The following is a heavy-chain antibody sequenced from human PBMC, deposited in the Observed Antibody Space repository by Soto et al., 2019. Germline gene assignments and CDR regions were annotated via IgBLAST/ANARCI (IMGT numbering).Heavy chain of an antibody. CDR2: INPSGGST. D-gene: IGHD2-2*01. Sequence: ASVKVSCKASGYTFTSYYMHWVRQAPGQGLEWMGIINPSGGSTSYAQKFQGRVTMTRDTSTSTVYMELSSLRSEDTAVYYCARVMRDCSSTSCYGRYFDSWGQGTLVSVSS. V-gene: IGHV1-46*03. CDR1: GYTFTSYY. J-gene: IGHJ4*02. CDR3: ARVMRDCSSTSCYGRYFDS.